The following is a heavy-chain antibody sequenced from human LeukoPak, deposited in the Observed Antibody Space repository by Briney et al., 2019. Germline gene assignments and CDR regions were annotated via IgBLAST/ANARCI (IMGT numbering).Heavy chain of an antibody. CDR2: INWNGGSI. CDR1: GFTFDDYG. J-gene: IGHJ4*02. D-gene: IGHD2-2*02. Sequence: GGSLRLSCAASGFTFDDYGMSWVRQAPGKGLEWVSGINWNGGSIGYADSVKGRFTISRDNAKNSLYLQMNSLRAEDTALYYCARGVYCSSTSCYTYVDYWGQGTLVTVSS. V-gene: IGHV3-20*04. CDR3: ARGVYCSSTSCYTYVDY.